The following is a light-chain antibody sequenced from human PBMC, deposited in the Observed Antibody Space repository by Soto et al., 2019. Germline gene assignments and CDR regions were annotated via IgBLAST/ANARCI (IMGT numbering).Light chain of an antibody. V-gene: IGKV1-5*01. CDR1: QSISSW. Sequence: GDRVTITCRASQSISSWLAWYQQKPGKAPKLLIYDASSLESGVPSRFSGRGSGTEFPLTISSLQPDDFATYYCQQYNSYWTFGQGTKVDIK. J-gene: IGKJ1*01. CDR3: QQYNSYWT. CDR2: DAS.